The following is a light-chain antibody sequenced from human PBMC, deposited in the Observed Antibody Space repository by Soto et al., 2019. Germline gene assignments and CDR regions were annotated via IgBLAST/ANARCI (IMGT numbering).Light chain of an antibody. J-gene: IGLJ1*01. CDR1: SSDVGGYKY. Sequence: QSVLTQPASVSGSPGQSITISCTGTSSDVGGYKYVSWYQQHPGKAPKLMIYEVSNRPSGVSNRFSGSKSGNTASLTISGLHAEDEADYYCSSYTSSSTTLYVFGTGTKLTVL. V-gene: IGLV2-14*01. CDR3: SSYTSSSTTLYV. CDR2: EVS.